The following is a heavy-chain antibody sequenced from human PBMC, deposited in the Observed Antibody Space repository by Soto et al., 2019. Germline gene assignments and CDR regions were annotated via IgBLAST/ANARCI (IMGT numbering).Heavy chain of an antibody. CDR2: IDHSGTT. J-gene: IGHJ4*02. Sequence: QVQLQESGLGLVKPSGTLSLSCAVSGGSISNSNWWSWVRQPPGKGLEWTGEIDHSGTTTYNPSVKRRGTLSVDKSKNQFSLRLSSVTAADTAVYYCARLSSGWYYFDCWGQGNLVTVSS. V-gene: IGHV4-4*02. CDR1: GGSISNSNW. D-gene: IGHD6-19*01. CDR3: ARLSSGWYYFDC.